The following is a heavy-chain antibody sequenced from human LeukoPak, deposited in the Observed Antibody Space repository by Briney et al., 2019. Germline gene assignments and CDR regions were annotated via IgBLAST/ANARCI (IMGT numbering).Heavy chain of an antibody. D-gene: IGHD6-19*01. CDR2: MNPNSGNT. V-gene: IGHV1-8*02. CDR3: ARASYSSGFYYYYGMDV. J-gene: IGHJ6*02. CDR1: GYSLTNYY. Sequence: ASVKVSCKAFGYSLTNYYVHWVRQAPGQGLEWMGWMNPNSGNTGYAQKFQGRVTMTRNTSISTAYMELSSLRSEDTAVYYCARASYSSGFYYYYGMDVWGQGTTVTVSS.